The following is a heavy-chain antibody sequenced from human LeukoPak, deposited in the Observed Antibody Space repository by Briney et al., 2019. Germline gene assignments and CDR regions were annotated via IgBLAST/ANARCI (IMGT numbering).Heavy chain of an antibody. J-gene: IGHJ5*02. Sequence: PSETLSLTCAVYGGSFSGYYWSWIRQPPGKGLEWIGEINHSGSTNYNPSLKSRVTISVDTSKNQFSLKLSSVTAADTAVYYGAXXXXXSSTSCYRNWFDPWGQETLATVSS. CDR3: AXXXXXSSTSCYRNWFDP. V-gene: IGHV4-34*01. CDR2: INHSGST. CDR1: GGSFSGYY. D-gene: IGHD2-2*02.